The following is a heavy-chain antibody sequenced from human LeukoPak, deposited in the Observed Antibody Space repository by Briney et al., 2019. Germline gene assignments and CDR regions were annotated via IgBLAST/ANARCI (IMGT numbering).Heavy chain of an antibody. CDR2: IYHSGST. CDR1: GGSISSGGYS. Sequence: SETLSLTCAVSGGSISSGGYSWSWIRQPPGKGLEWIGYIYHSGSTYYNPSLKSRVTISVDRPKNQFSLKLSSVTAADTAVYYCARWAAAYDYWGQGTLVTVSS. CDR3: ARWAAAYDY. D-gene: IGHD6-13*01. J-gene: IGHJ4*02. V-gene: IGHV4-30-2*01.